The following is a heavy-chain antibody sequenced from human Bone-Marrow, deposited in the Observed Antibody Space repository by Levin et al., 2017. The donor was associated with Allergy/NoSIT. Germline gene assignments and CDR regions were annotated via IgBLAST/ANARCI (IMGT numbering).Heavy chain of an antibody. Sequence: SLRLSCAPSGFTSPTYWMTWVRQAPGKGLEGLAPPPPSFPSPSPFSSFPFRFTISRDNAKNSLYLQMNSLRADDTAVYYCARDYGAPDYWGQGTLVTVSS. CDR1: GFTSPTYW. CDR2: PPPSFPSP. J-gene: IGHJ4*02. CDR3: ARDYGAPDY. D-gene: IGHD4-17*01. V-gene: IGHV3-7*01.